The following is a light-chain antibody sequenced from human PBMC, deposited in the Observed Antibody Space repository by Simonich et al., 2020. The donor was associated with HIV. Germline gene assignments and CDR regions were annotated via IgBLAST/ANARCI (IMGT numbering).Light chain of an antibody. CDR3: QQANSFPV. CDR1: QGISSY. CDR2: AAS. V-gene: IGKV1-9*01. Sequence: IQLTQSPSFLSASVGDRVTITCRARQGISSYLAWYQQKPGKAPKLLIYAASTLQSGVPSRFSGSGSGTEFTLTISSLQPEDFATYYCQQANSFPVFGPGTKVDIK. J-gene: IGKJ3*01.